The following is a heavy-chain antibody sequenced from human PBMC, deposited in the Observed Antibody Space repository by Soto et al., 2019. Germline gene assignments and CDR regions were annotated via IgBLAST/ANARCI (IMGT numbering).Heavy chain of an antibody. D-gene: IGHD2-15*01. V-gene: IGHV1-18*01. CDR2: ISAYNGNT. J-gene: IGHJ4*02. CDR3: ARVTNGYCSGGSCADFDY. CDR1: GYTFTSYG. Sequence: QVQLVQSGAEVKKPGASVKVSCKASGYTFTSYGISWVRQAPGQGLEWMGWISAYNGNTNYAQKLQGRVTMTTDTSTSKAYMELRSLRSDDTAVYYCARVTNGYCSGGSCADFDYWGQGTLVTVSS.